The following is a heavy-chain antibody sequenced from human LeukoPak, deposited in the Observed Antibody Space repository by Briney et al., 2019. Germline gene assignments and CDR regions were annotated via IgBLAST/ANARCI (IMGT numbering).Heavy chain of an antibody. CDR2: IIPIFGTA. D-gene: IGHD3-16*01. V-gene: IGHV1-69*05. CDR1: GGTFSSYA. J-gene: IGHJ6*03. Sequence: ASVKVCCKASGGTFSSYAISWVRQAPGQGLEWMGRIIPIFGTANYAQKFQGRVTITTDESTSTAYMELSSLRSEDTAVYYCARELGYYMDVWGKGTTVTVSS. CDR3: ARELGYYMDV.